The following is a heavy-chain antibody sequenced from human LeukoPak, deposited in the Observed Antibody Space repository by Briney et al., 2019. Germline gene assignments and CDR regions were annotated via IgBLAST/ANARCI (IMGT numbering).Heavy chain of an antibody. CDR3: AAHQGYCSGGGCGPY. V-gene: IGHV3-30*02. D-gene: IGHD2-15*01. Sequence: PGGSLRLSCAASGFTFSTFGVHWVRQAPGKGLEWLAFIGNDGSNKYYVDSVKGRFTISRDNSKNTLYLQMNTLRAEDTAVYHCAAHQGYCSGGGCGPYWGQGTQVTVSS. CDR2: IGNDGSNK. CDR1: GFTFSTFG. J-gene: IGHJ4*02.